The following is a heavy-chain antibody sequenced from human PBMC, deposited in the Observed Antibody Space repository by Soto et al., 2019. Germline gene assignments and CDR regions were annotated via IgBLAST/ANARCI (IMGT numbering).Heavy chain of an antibody. D-gene: IGHD5-18*01. Sequence: QVQLVQSGAEVKKPASSVKVSCKASGGTFSSYAISWVRQAPGQGLEWMGGIIPIFGTANYAQKFQGRVTITADESRSAAYMELSSLRSEDTAVYYCARDKGYSYGTGGYRYGVDYWGQGPLVTVSS. CDR3: ARDKGYSYGTGGYRYGVDY. J-gene: IGHJ4*02. CDR1: GGTFSSYA. CDR2: IIPIFGTA. V-gene: IGHV1-69*01.